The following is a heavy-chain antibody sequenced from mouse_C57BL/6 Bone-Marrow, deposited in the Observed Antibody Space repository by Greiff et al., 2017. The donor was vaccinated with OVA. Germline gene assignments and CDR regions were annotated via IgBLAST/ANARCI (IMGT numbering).Heavy chain of an antibody. Sequence: QVQLKESGAELVKPGASVKMSCKASGYTFTSYWITWVKQRPGQGLEWIGDIYPGSGSTNYNEKFKSKATLTVDTSSSTAYMQLSSLTSEDSAVYYCARFDYFGSSFDYWGQGTTLTVSS. CDR1: GYTFTSYW. D-gene: IGHD1-1*01. CDR2: IYPGSGST. V-gene: IGHV1-55*01. J-gene: IGHJ2*01. CDR3: ARFDYFGSSFDY.